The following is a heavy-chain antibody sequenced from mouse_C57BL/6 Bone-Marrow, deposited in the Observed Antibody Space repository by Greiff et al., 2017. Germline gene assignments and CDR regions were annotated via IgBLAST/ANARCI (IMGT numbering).Heavy chain of an antibody. CDR1: GFTFSSYG. CDR3: ARHRRFDV. Sequence: EVKLVESGGDLVKPGGSLKLSCAASGFTFSSYGMSWVRQTPDKRLEWVATISSGGSYTYYPDSVKGRFTISRDNAKNTLYLQMSSLKSEDTAMYYCARHRRFDVWGTGTTVTVSS. V-gene: IGHV5-6*01. J-gene: IGHJ1*03. CDR2: ISSGGSYT.